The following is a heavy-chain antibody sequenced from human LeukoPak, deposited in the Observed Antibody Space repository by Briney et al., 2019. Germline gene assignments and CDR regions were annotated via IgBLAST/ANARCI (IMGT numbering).Heavy chain of an antibody. CDR3: ARDEKAGYY. CDR1: GFTFSSYA. J-gene: IGHJ4*02. CDR2: ISGSGGST. V-gene: IGHV3-23*01. Sequence: GGSLRLSCAASGFTFSSYAMSWVRQAPGKGLEWVSAISGSGGSTYYADSVKGRFTISRDNAKNSLYLQMNSLRAEDTAVYYCARDEKAGYYWGQGTLVTVSS. D-gene: IGHD6-19*01.